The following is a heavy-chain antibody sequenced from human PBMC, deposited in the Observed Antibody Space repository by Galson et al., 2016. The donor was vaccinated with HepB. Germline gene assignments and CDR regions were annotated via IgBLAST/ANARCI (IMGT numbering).Heavy chain of an antibody. CDR1: GVSITNIDYY. CDR3: ARLLGASVATFDV. J-gene: IGHJ3*01. CDR2: IYQSGST. D-gene: IGHD1-26*01. Sequence: TLSLTCTVSGVSITNIDYYWSWVRRQPGKDLEWIGLIYQSGSTSNNPSLGSLVSMSMDTSRNRFFLRLTSVTVADTAVYYCARLLGASVATFDVWGRGTLVTVS. V-gene: IGHV4-31*01.